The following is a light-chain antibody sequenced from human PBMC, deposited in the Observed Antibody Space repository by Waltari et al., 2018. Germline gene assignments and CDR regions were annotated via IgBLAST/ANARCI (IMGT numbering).Light chain of an antibody. CDR2: DNN. J-gene: IGLJ2*01. V-gene: IGLV1-51*01. Sequence: QSVLTQPPSVSAAPGQKVTIACSGSSSHIGNTYVAWYQQFPGTAPKRLIYDNNERPAGSPDRFSGSKSGKSATLGITGLQTGDEADYYCGTWDSSLRGGVFGGGTKLTVL. CDR1: SSHIGNTY. CDR3: GTWDSSLRGGV.